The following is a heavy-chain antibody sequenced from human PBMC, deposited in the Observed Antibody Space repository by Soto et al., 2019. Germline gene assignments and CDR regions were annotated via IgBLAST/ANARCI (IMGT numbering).Heavy chain of an antibody. J-gene: IGHJ3*02. CDR3: AKARILEGAFEI. CDR2: ISGSGGST. D-gene: IGHD1-1*01. Sequence: GSLRLSCAASGFTFSSYAMSWVRQAPGKGLEWVSAISGSGGSTYYADSVKGRFTISRDNSKNTLYLQMNSLRAEDTAVYYCAKARILEGAFEIWGQGTMVTVSS. CDR1: GFTFSSYA. V-gene: IGHV3-23*01.